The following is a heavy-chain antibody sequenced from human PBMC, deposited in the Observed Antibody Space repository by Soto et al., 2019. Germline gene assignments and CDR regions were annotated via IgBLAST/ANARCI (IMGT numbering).Heavy chain of an antibody. V-gene: IGHV1-69*01. J-gene: IGHJ4*02. D-gene: IGHD3-22*01. Sequence: QVQLVQSGAEVKKPGSSVKVSCKASGGTFNNCAISWVRQAPGQGLEWIGGIIPIFGTANYAQKFQDRVTITADESTSTAYMELRSLRSEDTAVYYCARGVHYDRSGYYYFYWGQGTLVTVSP. CDR1: GGTFNNCA. CDR2: IIPIFGTA. CDR3: ARGVHYDRSGYYYFY.